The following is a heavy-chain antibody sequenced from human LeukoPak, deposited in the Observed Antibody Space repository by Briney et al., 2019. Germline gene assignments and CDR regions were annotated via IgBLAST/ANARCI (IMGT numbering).Heavy chain of an antibody. CDR1: GFTFSSYD. Sequence: GGSLRLSCAASGFTFSSYDMSWVRQAPGKGLEWVSTISGNGGSTYYADSVKGRFTISRDNSKNTLSLQMNSLRAEDTAVYYCAKYSSSSNYYYGMDVWGQGTTVTVSS. D-gene: IGHD6-6*01. CDR3: AKYSSSSNYYYGMDV. J-gene: IGHJ6*02. CDR2: ISGNGGST. V-gene: IGHV3-23*01.